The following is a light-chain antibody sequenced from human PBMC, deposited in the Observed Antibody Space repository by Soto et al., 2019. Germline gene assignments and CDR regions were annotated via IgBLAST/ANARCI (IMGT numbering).Light chain of an antibody. V-gene: IGKV3-15*01. CDR3: QQYNNWPPGK. CDR2: GAS. CDR1: QSVSSN. Sequence: DIVMTQSPATLSVSPGERATLSCRASQSVSSNLAWYQQKPGQAPRLLIYGASTMATGIPARFSGSGSGTEFTLTISSLQSEDFAVYYCQQYNNWPPGKFGQGTKVEIK. J-gene: IGKJ1*01.